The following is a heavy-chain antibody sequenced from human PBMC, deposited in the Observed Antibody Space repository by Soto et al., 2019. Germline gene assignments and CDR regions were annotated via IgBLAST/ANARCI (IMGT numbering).Heavy chain of an antibody. J-gene: IGHJ4*02. CDR2: IKSKTDGGTT. CDR3: STYDYIWGTDRYRWAY. D-gene: IGHD3-16*02. CDR1: GSTFSNAW. V-gene: IGHV3-15*01. Sequence: EVQLVESGGDLVKPGGSLRLSCAASGSTFSNAWMTWVRQAPGKGLEWVGHIKSKTDGGTTHYAAPVEGRFTISRDDSKNTLYLHMNSLKTEDTAVYYCSTYDYIWGTDRYRWAYGGQGTLVTVSS.